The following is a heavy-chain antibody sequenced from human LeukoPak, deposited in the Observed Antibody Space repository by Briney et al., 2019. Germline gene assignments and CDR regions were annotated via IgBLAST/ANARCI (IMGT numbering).Heavy chain of an antibody. J-gene: IGHJ3*02. D-gene: IGHD2-2*03. V-gene: IGHV3-30*18. CDR3: ANWMRPGAFDI. Sequence: GGSLRLSCAASGFTFSSYGMHWVRQAPGKGLEWVAVISYDGSNKYYADSVKGRFTISRDNSKNTLYLQMNSLRAEDTAVYYCANWMRPGAFDIWGQGTMVTVSS. CDR1: GFTFSSYG. CDR2: ISYDGSNK.